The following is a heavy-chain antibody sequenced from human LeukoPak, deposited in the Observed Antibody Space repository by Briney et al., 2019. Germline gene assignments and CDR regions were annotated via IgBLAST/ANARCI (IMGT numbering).Heavy chain of an antibody. V-gene: IGHV4-34*01. J-gene: IGHJ4*02. CDR1: GGSFSGYY. D-gene: IGHD2-15*01. CDR3: ARGLRISGAPYGY. Sequence: KPSETLSLTCAVYGGSFSGYYWSWIRQPPGKGLEWIGEINHSGSTNYNPSLKSRVTISVDTSKNQFSLKLSSVTAADTAVYYCARGLRISGAPYGYWGQGTLVTVSS. CDR2: INHSGST.